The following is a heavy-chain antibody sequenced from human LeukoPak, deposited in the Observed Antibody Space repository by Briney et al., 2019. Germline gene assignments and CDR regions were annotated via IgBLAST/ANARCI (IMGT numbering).Heavy chain of an antibody. Sequence: GRSLRLSCAASGFAFSSYAMSWVRQAPGKGLEWVSAISGTGRSTYHVDSVKGRFTISRDNSKNTLYLQMNSLRAEDTAVYHCAKSAGKDGYRDVFDIWGQGTVVTVSS. CDR3: AKSAGKDGYRDVFDI. V-gene: IGHV3-23*01. D-gene: IGHD5-24*01. J-gene: IGHJ3*02. CDR2: ISGTGRST. CDR1: GFAFSSYA.